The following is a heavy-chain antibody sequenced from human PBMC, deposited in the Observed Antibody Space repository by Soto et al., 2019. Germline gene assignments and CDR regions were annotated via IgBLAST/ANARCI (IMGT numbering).Heavy chain of an antibody. CDR1: GGSFSGYY. D-gene: IGHD3-10*01. CDR2: INHSGST. J-gene: IGHJ6*02. CDR3: ARARMVRGIIYYYGMDV. Sequence: PSETLSLTCAAYGGSFSGYYWSWIRQPPGKGLEWIGEINHSGSTNYNPSLKSRVTISVDTSKNQFSLKLNSVTAADTAVYYCARARMVRGIIYYYGMDVWGQGTTVTV. V-gene: IGHV4-34*01.